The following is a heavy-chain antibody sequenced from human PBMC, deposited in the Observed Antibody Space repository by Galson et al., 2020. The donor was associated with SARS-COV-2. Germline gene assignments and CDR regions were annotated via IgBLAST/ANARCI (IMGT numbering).Heavy chain of an antibody. CDR1: GGSISSGGYS. CDR2: IYHSGST. D-gene: IGHD4-17*01. J-gene: IGHJ4*02. V-gene: IGHV4-30-2*01. Sequence: SETLSLTCAVSGGSISSGGYSWSWIRQPPGKGLEWIGYIYHSGSTYYNPSLKSRVTISVDRSKNQFSLKLSSVTAADTAVYYCARVTGDYGDSYFDYWGQGTLVTVSS. CDR3: ARVTGDYGDSYFDY.